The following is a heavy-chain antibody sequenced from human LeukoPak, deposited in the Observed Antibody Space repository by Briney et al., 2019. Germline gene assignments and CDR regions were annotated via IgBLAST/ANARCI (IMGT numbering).Heavy chain of an antibody. J-gene: IGHJ4*02. D-gene: IGHD5-24*01. Sequence: SETLSLTCTVSGGSISGYYWSWIRQPPGKGLEWIGYIYYSGSTSYNPSLKSRVTISVDTSKNQFSLKLSSVTAADTAVYYCARADGYNQELDYWGQGTLVTVSS. CDR1: GGSISGYY. V-gene: IGHV4-59*01. CDR3: ARADGYNQELDY. CDR2: IYYSGST.